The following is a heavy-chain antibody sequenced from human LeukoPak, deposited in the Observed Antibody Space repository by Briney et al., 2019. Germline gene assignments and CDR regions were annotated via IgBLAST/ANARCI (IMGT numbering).Heavy chain of an antibody. CDR2: ISHIGRT. Sequence: SETLSLTCAVSGDSFSGHYWTWIRQSPGTGLEWIGYISHIGRTNYNPSLKSRVTISIDTSKNQFSLKLRSVTAADTAVYYCARDLVTVTKGFDIWGQGTMVSVSS. D-gene: IGHD4-17*01. J-gene: IGHJ3*02. CDR3: ARDLVTVTKGFDI. CDR1: GDSFSGHY. V-gene: IGHV4-59*11.